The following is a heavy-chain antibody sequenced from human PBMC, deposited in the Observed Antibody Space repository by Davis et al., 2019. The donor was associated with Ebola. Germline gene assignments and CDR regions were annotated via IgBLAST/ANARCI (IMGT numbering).Heavy chain of an antibody. CDR3: ARDGPDYYGLDV. J-gene: IGHJ6*02. CDR2: INPSAGYT. Sequence: ASVKVSCKAFGYTFTNYYVHWVRQAPGQGLEWMGVINPSAGYTNYAQKLQGRVTITRDTSTSTVYMEVRRLRSDDTAVYYCARDGPDYYGLDVWGQGTAVAVSS. V-gene: IGHV1-46*01. CDR1: GYTFTNYY.